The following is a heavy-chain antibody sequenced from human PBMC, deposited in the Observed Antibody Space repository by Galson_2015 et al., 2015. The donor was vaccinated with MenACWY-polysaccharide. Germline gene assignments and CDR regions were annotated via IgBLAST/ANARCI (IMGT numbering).Heavy chain of an antibody. CDR2: ISGSGTNI. J-gene: IGHJ4*02. CDR1: GFSITSYA. Sequence: SLRLSCAASGFSITSYAANWVRQAPGKGLEWVAVISGSGTNIQYADSVKGRFTISRDTSKSTLYLQMNSLGAEDTAKYYCAKASQWGAAAVGSFDHWGQGTLVTVSS. D-gene: IGHD6-13*01. CDR3: AKASQWGAAAVGSFDH. V-gene: IGHV3-23*01.